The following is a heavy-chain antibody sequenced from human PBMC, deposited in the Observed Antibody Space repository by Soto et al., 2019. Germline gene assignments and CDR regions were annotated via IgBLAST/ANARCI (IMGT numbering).Heavy chain of an antibody. CDR1: GFTFSDYY. Sequence: GGSLILSCTASGFTFSDYYMSWIRQAPGKGPEWVSYISSSSSYTNYADSVKGRFTISRDNAKNSLYLQMNSLRAEDTAVYYCANVWLNYFDYWGQGTLVTVSS. CDR2: ISSSSSYT. V-gene: IGHV3-11*06. J-gene: IGHJ4*02. D-gene: IGHD3-16*01. CDR3: ANVWLNYFDY.